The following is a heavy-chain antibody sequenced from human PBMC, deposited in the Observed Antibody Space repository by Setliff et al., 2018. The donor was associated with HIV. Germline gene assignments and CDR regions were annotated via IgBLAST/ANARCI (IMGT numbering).Heavy chain of an antibody. V-gene: IGHV4-59*11. CDR2: IYSTGST. Sequence: SETLSLTFTVSGPSINIHYWSWIRQSPGKGFEWIGYIYSTGSTNYNPSLQSRVTISMVASRNQFSLKVTSVTAADTAVYYCAKGAGFYGDYTFDHWGQGRQVTVSS. CDR3: AKGAGFYGDYTFDH. J-gene: IGHJ4*02. CDR1: GPSINIHY. D-gene: IGHD4-17*01.